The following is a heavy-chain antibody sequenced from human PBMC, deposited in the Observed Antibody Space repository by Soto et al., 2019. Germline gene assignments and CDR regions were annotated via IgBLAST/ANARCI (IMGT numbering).Heavy chain of an antibody. D-gene: IGHD3-3*01. V-gene: IGHV3-30-3*01. CDR2: ISYDGSNK. J-gene: IGHJ4*02. Sequence: QVQLVESGGGVVQPGRSLRLSCAASGFTFSSYAMHWVRQAPGKGLEWVAVISYDGSNKYYADSVKGRFTISRDNSKNTLSAQMNSLRAEDTAVYYCAREPGGTDFAEWTYYFDDWGQGTLVTVSS. CDR1: GFTFSSYA. CDR3: AREPGGTDFAEWTYYFDD.